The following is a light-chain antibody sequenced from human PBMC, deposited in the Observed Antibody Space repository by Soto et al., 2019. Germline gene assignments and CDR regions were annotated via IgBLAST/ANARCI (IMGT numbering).Light chain of an antibody. CDR2: DAS. J-gene: IGKJ4*01. CDR1: QSVSSY. CDR3: QQSSNWPPLN. V-gene: IGKV3-11*01. Sequence: EIVLTQSPATLSLSPGEMATLSCSASQSVSSYLAWYQQKPGQAPRLLIYDASNRATGIPARFSGSGSGTEFTLTISSLEPEDFAVYYCQQSSNWPPLNFGGGTKVDIK.